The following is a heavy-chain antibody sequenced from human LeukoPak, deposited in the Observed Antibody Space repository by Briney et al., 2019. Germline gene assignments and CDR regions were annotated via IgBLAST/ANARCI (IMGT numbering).Heavy chain of an antibody. V-gene: IGHV4-4*07. CDR2: IYTSGST. J-gene: IGHJ4*02. Sequence: NPSETLSLTCTVSGGSISSYYWSWIRQPAGKGLEWIGRIYTSGSTNYNPSLKSRVTMSVDTSKNQFSLKLSSVTAADTAVYYCARDRYYYDSSGSRFDYWGQGTLVTVSS. D-gene: IGHD3-22*01. CDR1: GGSISSYY. CDR3: ARDRYYYDSSGSRFDY.